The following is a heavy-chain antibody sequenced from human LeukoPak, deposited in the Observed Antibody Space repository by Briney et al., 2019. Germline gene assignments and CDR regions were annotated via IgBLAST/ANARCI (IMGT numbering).Heavy chain of an antibody. Sequence: SETLSLTCTVSGGSISSYYWSWIRQPPGKGLEWIGYIYYSGSTNYNPSLKSRVTISVDTSKNQFSLKLSSVTAADTAVYYCASRKPTMTYFDYWGRGTLVTVSS. CDR2: IYYSGST. J-gene: IGHJ4*02. CDR1: GGSISSYY. V-gene: IGHV4-59*01. D-gene: IGHD4-17*01. CDR3: ASRKPTMTYFDY.